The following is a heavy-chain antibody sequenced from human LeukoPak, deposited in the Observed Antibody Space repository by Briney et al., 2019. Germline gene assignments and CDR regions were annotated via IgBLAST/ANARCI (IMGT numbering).Heavy chain of an antibody. CDR1: GYTFTGYY. J-gene: IGHJ5*02. CDR2: INPNSGGT. V-gene: IGHV1-2*02. CDR3: ARHGAPRTVTIRSNWFDP. D-gene: IGHD4-17*01. Sequence: ASVKVSCKASGYTFTGYYMHWVRQAPGQGLEWMGWINPNSGGTNYAQKFQGRVTMTRDTSISTAYMELSRLRSDDTAVYYCARHGAPRTVTIRSNWFDPWGQGTLVTVSS.